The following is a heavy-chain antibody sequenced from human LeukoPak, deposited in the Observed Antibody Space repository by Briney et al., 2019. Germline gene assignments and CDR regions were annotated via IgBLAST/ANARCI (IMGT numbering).Heavy chain of an antibody. V-gene: IGHV4-34*01. CDR3: AKGYCNGTSCYDDRGAFDY. CDR2: INRSGST. CDR1: GGSFSNYY. J-gene: IGHJ4*02. D-gene: IGHD2-2*01. Sequence: SETLSLTCAVYGGSFSNYYWSWIRQPPGKGLEWIGEINRSGSTNYNPSLKSRVTISVDTSRNQFSLKLSSVTAADTAVYNCAKGYCNGTSCYDDRGAFDYWGQGTLVTVSS.